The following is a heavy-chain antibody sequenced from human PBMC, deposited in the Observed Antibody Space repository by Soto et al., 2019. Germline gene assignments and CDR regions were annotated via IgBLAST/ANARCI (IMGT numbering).Heavy chain of an antibody. V-gene: IGHV1-69*12. J-gene: IGHJ3*02. CDR3: ARDDHVRYFDWLSYHDAFDI. CDR2: IIPIFGTA. Sequence: QVQLVQSGAEVKKPGSSVKVSCKASGGTFSSYAISWVRQAPGQGLEWMGGIIPIFGTANYAQKFQGRVTITADESTSTXYXXLSSLRSEDTAVYYCARDDHVRYFDWLSYHDAFDIWGQGTMVTVSS. CDR1: GGTFSSYA. D-gene: IGHD3-9*01.